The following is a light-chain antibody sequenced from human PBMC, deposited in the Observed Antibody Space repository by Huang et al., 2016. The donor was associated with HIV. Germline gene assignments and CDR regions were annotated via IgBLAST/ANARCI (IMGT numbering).Light chain of an antibody. Sequence: VMTQSPATLSVSPGERSTLSCRASESILRNLAWYQQRTGQPPRLLIYGASVRLPGIPDRFRGSGSGTEFSLTISSLQSEDFAVYYCQQYNKWPPYTYGQGTKLEIK. CDR1: ESILRN. J-gene: IGKJ2*01. V-gene: IGKV3-15*01. CDR2: GAS. CDR3: QQYNKWPPYT.